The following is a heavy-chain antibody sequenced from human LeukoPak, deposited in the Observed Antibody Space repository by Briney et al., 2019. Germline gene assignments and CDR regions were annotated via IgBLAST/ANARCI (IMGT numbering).Heavy chain of an antibody. V-gene: IGHV1-69*13. CDR2: IIPISGAA. Sequence: ASVTVSCKASGGSFSNFAISWVRQAPGQGLEWMGGIIPISGAADYAPKFQGRVTIAADASTSTLEVTSLRSQDTAVYYCARNSLGGYSDHWGQGTLVTVSS. D-gene: IGHD2-15*01. CDR3: ARNSLGGYSDH. J-gene: IGHJ4*02. CDR1: GGSFSNFA.